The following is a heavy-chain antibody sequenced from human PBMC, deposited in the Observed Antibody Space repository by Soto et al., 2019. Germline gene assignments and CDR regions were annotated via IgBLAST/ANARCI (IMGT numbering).Heavy chain of an antibody. CDR1: GYSFVNYW. CDR2: VYPGDSDT. V-gene: IGHV5-51*01. CDR3: ARQRLSSSAFDF. Sequence: EVQLVQSESEVKKPGESLKISCKVSGYSFVNYWIGWVRQMPGKGLEWMGNVYPGDSDTDYSPSFQGHVTISADKSITTTYLQWSSLQASDTAIYYCARQRLSSSAFDFWGQGTLVIVSS. D-gene: IGHD6-13*01. J-gene: IGHJ4*02.